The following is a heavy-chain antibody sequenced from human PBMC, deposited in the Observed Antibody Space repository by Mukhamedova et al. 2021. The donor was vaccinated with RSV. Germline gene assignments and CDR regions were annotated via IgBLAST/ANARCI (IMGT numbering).Heavy chain of an antibody. Sequence: YAASVKGRFTISRDESKNSLYLQMNSLRTEDTAVYYCARGACSGDCPYSRFDSWGQGTLVTVSS. D-gene: IGHD2-21*02. V-gene: IGHV3-72*01. J-gene: IGHJ5*01. CDR3: ARGACSGDCPYSRFDS.